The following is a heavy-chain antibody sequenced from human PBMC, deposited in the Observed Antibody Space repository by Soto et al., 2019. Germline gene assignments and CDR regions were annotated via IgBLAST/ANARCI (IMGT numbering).Heavy chain of an antibody. Sequence: GGSLRLSCAASGFTFSSYGMHWVRQAPGKGLEWVAVIWYDGSNKYYADSVKGRFTISRDNSKNTLYLQMNSLRAEDTAVYYCARVDYGDYAYWYFDLWGRGTLVTVSS. V-gene: IGHV3-33*01. D-gene: IGHD4-17*01. J-gene: IGHJ2*01. CDR2: IWYDGSNK. CDR3: ARVDYGDYAYWYFDL. CDR1: GFTFSSYG.